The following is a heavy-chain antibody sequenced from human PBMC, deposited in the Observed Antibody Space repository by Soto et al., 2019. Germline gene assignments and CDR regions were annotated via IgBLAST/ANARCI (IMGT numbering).Heavy chain of an antibody. D-gene: IGHD6-19*01. CDR2: IIPIFGTA. J-gene: IGHJ4*02. CDR3: ARVFTVAARGYYFDY. Sequence: ASVKVSCKASGGTFSSYAISWVRQAPGQGLEWVGGIIPIFGTANYAQKFQGRVTITADKSTSTAYMELSSLRSEDTAVYYCARVFTVAARGYYFDYWGQGTLVTVSA. V-gene: IGHV1-69*06. CDR1: GGTFSSYA.